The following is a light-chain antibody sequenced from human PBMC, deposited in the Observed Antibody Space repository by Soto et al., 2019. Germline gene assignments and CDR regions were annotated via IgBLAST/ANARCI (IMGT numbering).Light chain of an antibody. CDR1: QSVSSY. Sequence: EIVLTQSPATLSLSPGERATLSCRASQSVSSYLAWYQQKPGQAPRLLIYDASNMATGIPARFSGSGSGTDFTLTISSLEPEDFAVYYCQQLSNWPYTFGQGTKLEIK. V-gene: IGKV3-11*01. CDR3: QQLSNWPYT. CDR2: DAS. J-gene: IGKJ2*01.